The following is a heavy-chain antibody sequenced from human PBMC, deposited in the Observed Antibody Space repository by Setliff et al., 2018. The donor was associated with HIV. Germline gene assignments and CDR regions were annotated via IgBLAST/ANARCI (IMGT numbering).Heavy chain of an antibody. V-gene: IGHV4-4*07. Sequence: SETLSLTCSVSGASLQSYYWSWIRQPAGKGLQWIGRIYYVGWSKYNPSLEDRVTMSVDTSNNQLSLRLTSVTAADTAVYYCARGSDCDTTTCGDYYYMDVWGIGTTVTVSS. J-gene: IGHJ6*03. CDR2: IYYVGWS. D-gene: IGHD2-2*01. CDR3: ARGSDCDTTTCGDYYYMDV. CDR1: GASLQSYY.